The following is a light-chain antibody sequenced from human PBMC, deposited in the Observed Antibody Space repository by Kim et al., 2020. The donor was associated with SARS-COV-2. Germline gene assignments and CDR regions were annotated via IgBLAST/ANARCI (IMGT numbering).Light chain of an antibody. Sequence: SPGECATLSCRSCQSVSSYLAWYQQKPGQAPRLLIYDASDRATGIPARFSGSGSGTGFTLTISSLEPEDFAVYYCQQRSNCPPFTFGPGTKVDIK. CDR2: DAS. CDR3: QQRSNCPPFT. CDR1: QSVSSY. J-gene: IGKJ3*01. V-gene: IGKV3-11*01.